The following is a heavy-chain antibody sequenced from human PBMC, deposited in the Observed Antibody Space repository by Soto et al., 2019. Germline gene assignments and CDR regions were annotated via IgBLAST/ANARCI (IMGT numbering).Heavy chain of an antibody. Sequence: QVKLVQSGAEVKKPGASVKVSCKASGYTFTSYDIHWVRQATGPGLEWMGWMNPYSGNTGNAQKFQGRVTMTRNTSISTAYLELSSLRSEDTAVYYCARVFTARRGSGSDYWGQGTLVTVSS. V-gene: IGHV1-8*01. D-gene: IGHD1-26*01. J-gene: IGHJ4*02. CDR3: ARVFTARRGSGSDY. CDR1: GYTFTSYD. CDR2: MNPYSGNT.